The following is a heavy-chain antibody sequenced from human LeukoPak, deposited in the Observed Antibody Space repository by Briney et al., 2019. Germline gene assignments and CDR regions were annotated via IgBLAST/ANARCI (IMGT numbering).Heavy chain of an antibody. J-gene: IGHJ2*01. CDR2: IRSKANSYAT. Sequence: SRGSLKLSCAASGFTFRGSAMHWVRQASGKGLEWVGRIRSKANSYATAYAASVKGRFTISRDDSKNTAYLQMNSLKTEDTAVYYCTRPGPLGDWYFDLWGRGTLVTVSS. D-gene: IGHD3-16*01. CDR1: GFTFRGSA. CDR3: TRPGPLGDWYFDL. V-gene: IGHV3-73*01.